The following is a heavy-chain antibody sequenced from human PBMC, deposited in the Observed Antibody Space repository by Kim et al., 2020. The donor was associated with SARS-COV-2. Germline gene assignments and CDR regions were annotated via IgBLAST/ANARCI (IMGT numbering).Heavy chain of an antibody. CDR2: IIPIFGTA. Sequence: SVKVSCKASGGTFSSYAISWVRQVPGQGLEWMGGIIPIFGTANYAQKFQGRVTITADESTSTAYMELSSLRSEDTAVYYCARGEGSDYDSNRYIFDYWGQGTLVTVSS. V-gene: IGHV1-69*13. CDR3: ARGEGSDYDSNRYIFDY. CDR1: GGTFSSYA. D-gene: IGHD3-22*01. J-gene: IGHJ4*02.